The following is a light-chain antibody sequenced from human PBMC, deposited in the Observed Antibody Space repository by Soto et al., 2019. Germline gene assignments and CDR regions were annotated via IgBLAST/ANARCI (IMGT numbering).Light chain of an antibody. CDR2: WAS. CDR3: QQYYSSPFT. V-gene: IGKV4-1*01. CDR1: QSVLYSSNNKNY. J-gene: IGKJ3*01. Sequence: DIVMTQSPDSLAVSLGERATINCKSSQSVLYSSNNKNYLAWYQHKPGQPPKLLIYWASTRESGVPDRFSGSGSGTDFTLTIGSLQAEDVAVYYCQQYYSSPFTFGPGTKVDIK.